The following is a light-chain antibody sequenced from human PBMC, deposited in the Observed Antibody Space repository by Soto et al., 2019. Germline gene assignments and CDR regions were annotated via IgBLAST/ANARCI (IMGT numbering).Light chain of an antibody. Sequence: DIQMTQSPSTLSGSVGDRVTITCRASQSISSYLHWYQQKPGKAPKLLIYAASSLQSGVPSRFSGSGSGTDFTLTISSLQPEDFATYYCQQSYSTPWTFGQGTKVDIK. V-gene: IGKV1-39*01. CDR3: QQSYSTPWT. J-gene: IGKJ1*01. CDR1: QSISSY. CDR2: AAS.